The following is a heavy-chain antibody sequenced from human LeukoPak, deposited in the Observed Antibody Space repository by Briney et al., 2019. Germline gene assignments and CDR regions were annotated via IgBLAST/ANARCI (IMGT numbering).Heavy chain of an antibody. D-gene: IGHD3-22*01. CDR1: GFTFSDHY. Sequence: GGSLRLSCVVSGFTFSDHYMEWVRQAPGRGLEWVANIKQDGSEKYYVDSVKGRFTISRDNAKNSLYLQMNSLRAEDTAVYYCARGRGYFPMDVWGKGTTVTVSS. J-gene: IGHJ6*03. CDR3: ARGRGYFPMDV. V-gene: IGHV3-7*04. CDR2: IKQDGSEK.